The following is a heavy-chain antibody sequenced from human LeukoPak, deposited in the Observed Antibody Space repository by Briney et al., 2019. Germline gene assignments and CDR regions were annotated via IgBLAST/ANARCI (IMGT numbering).Heavy chain of an antibody. Sequence: GESLKISCKGSGYSFTSYWIGWVRQMPGKGLEWMGIIYPGDSDTRYNPSFQGQVTISADKSISTAYLQWSSLKASDTAMYYCARHLRDYSGSYYGIDYWGQGTLVTVSS. D-gene: IGHD1-26*01. J-gene: IGHJ4*02. V-gene: IGHV5-51*01. CDR3: ARHLRDYSGSYYGIDY. CDR2: IYPGDSDT. CDR1: GYSFTSYW.